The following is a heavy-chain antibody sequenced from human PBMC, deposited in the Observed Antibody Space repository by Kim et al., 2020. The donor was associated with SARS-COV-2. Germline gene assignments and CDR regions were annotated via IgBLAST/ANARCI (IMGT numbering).Heavy chain of an antibody. D-gene: IGHD3-10*01. CDR3: ARLLITRVYYFDY. J-gene: IGHJ4*02. Sequence: YTPAIRSRVPLSVETSKNQFSLKLSSVTAADTAVYYCARLLITRVYYFDYWGQGTLVTVSS. V-gene: IGHV4-39*01.